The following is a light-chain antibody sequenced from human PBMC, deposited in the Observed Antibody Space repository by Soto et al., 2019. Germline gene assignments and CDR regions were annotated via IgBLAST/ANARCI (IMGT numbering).Light chain of an antibody. CDR1: SSDVASFNF. V-gene: IGLV2-14*03. CDR3: CSYSVSSTRGV. J-gene: IGLJ3*02. Sequence: QSVLTQPASVSGSPGQSITISCTGTSSDVASFNFISWYQQHPGKAPKLIIFEVTSRPSGVSSRFSGSKSGKTASLTISGLQADDEADYYCCSYSVSSTRGVFGGGTQLTVL. CDR2: EVT.